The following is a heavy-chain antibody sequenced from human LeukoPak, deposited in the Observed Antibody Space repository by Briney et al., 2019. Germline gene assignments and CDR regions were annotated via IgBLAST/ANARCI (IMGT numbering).Heavy chain of an antibody. V-gene: IGHV4-59*12. Sequence: PSETLSLTCTVSGGSISSYYWSWIRQPPGKGLEWIGYIYYSGSTNYNPSLKSRVTMSVDTSKNQFSLKLSSVTAADTAVYYCARVGSGSYEPFDYWGQGTLVTVSS. D-gene: IGHD1-26*01. CDR1: GGSISSYY. CDR2: IYYSGST. CDR3: ARVGSGSYEPFDY. J-gene: IGHJ4*02.